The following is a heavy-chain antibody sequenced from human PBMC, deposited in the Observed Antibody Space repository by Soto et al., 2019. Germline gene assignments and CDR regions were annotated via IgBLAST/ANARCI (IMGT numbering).Heavy chain of an antibody. CDR2: ISAYNGNT. Sequence: GSVKVSFKASGYPFTSYGVSLVRQAPGQGLEWMGWISAYNGNTNYAQKLQGRVTMTTDTSTSTAYMDLRGLRSDDTAVYYCARERLDYGGNPAFDYWGQGTLVTVSS. CDR3: ARERLDYGGNPAFDY. CDR1: GYPFTSYG. J-gene: IGHJ4*02. V-gene: IGHV1-18*01. D-gene: IGHD4-17*01.